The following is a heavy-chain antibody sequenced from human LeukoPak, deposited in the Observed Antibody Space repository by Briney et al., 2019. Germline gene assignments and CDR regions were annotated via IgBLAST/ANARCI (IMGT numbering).Heavy chain of an antibody. Sequence: TGGSLRLSCAASGFTFSSYSMNWVRQAPGKGLEWVSYISSSSSTIYYADSVKGRFTISRDNAKNSLYLQMNSLRAEDTAVYYCAKDLRYSYGYGIDYWGQGTLVTVSS. CDR3: AKDLRYSYGYGIDY. CDR1: GFTFSSYS. D-gene: IGHD5-18*01. J-gene: IGHJ4*02. CDR2: ISSSSSTI. V-gene: IGHV3-48*01.